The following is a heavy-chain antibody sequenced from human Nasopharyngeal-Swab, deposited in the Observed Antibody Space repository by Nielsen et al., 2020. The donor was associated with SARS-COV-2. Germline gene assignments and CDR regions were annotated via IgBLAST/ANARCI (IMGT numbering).Heavy chain of an antibody. CDR1: GFAFSNSR. V-gene: IGHV3-7*03. CDR3: ASGSNSDN. J-gene: IGHJ4*02. CDR2: IKEDGRDR. D-gene: IGHD1-26*01. Sequence: GGSLRLSCVASGFAFSNSRMRWVRQAPGKGLEWVATIKEDGRDRYYVDSVKGRFSISRDNAKNSLYLQMNSLRAEDTAVYYCASGSNSDNWGQGTLVSVSS.